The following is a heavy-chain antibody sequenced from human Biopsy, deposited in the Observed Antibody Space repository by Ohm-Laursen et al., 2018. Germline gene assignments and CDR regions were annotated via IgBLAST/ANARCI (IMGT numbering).Heavy chain of an antibody. CDR2: INHRGFT. V-gene: IGHV4-34*01. J-gene: IGHJ3*02. D-gene: IGHD2/OR15-2a*01. Sequence: SDTLSLTCAVYGGSLSGYYWNWIRQSPGKGLEWIGEINHRGFTSNNPSLKSRVTISVDTSKNQFSLKLGSVTAADTAVYYCAKNLAVSSYALDIWGQETMVTVSS. CDR1: GGSLSGYY. CDR3: AKNLAVSSYALDI.